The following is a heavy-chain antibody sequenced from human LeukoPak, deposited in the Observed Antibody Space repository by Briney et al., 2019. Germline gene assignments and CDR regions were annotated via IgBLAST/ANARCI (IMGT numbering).Heavy chain of an antibody. Sequence: GGSLRLSCAASGFTFSSYAMHWVRQAPGKGLEWVAVISYDGSNKYYADSVKGRFTISRDNSKNTLYLQMNSLRAEDTAVYYCARDSGSGGSGSYWPSDAFDIWGQGTMVTVSS. J-gene: IGHJ3*02. CDR3: ARDSGSGGSGSYWPSDAFDI. CDR1: GFTFSSYA. V-gene: IGHV3-30*04. CDR2: ISYDGSNK. D-gene: IGHD3-10*01.